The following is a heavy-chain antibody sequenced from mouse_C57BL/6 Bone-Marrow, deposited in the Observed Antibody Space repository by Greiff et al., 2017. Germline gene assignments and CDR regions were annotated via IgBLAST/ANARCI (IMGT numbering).Heavy chain of an antibody. Sequence: EVQLVESGGGLVKPGGSLKLSCAASGFTFSSYAMSWVRQTPEKRLEWVATISDGGSYTYYPDNVKGRFTISRDNAKNNRYLQMSHLKSEDTAMYYCARDPSMDYWGQGTSVTVSS. CDR2: ISDGGSYT. CDR3: ARDPSMDY. CDR1: GFTFSSYA. J-gene: IGHJ4*01. V-gene: IGHV5-4*01.